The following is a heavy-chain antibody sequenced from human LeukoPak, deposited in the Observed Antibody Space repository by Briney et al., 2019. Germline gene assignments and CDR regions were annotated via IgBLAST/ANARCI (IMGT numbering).Heavy chain of an antibody. V-gene: IGHV3-30*02. D-gene: IGHD3-10*01. CDR1: GFTFSSYG. CDR2: IRYDGSNK. CDR3: AKAGYYYGSGSYLMSPFDY. Sequence: GGSLRLSCAASGFTFSSYGMHWVRQAPGKGLEWVAFIRYDGSNKYYADSVKGRFTISRDNSKNTLYLQMNSLRAEDTAVYYCAKAGYYYGSGSYLMSPFDYWGQGTLVTVSS. J-gene: IGHJ4*02.